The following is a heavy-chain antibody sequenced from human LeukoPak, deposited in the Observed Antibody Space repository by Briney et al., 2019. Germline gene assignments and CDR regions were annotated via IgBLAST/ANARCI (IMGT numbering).Heavy chain of an antibody. V-gene: IGHV4-38-2*02. CDR2: IYRSGST. CDR1: SYSISSGYH. D-gene: IGHD1-1*01. CDR3: TRVNWVIDY. Sequence: SETLSLTCTVSSYSISSGYHWGWIRQPPGKGLEWIGHIYRSGSTYYNPSLKSRVTISVDTSNNHFSLKLSSVTAADTAVYYCTRVNWVIDYWGQGTLVLVSS. J-gene: IGHJ4*02.